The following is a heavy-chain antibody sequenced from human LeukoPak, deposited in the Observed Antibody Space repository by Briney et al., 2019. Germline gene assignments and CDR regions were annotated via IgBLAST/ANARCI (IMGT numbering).Heavy chain of an antibody. CDR3: ARIFHGYDFWSGYVYYYGMDV. CDR1: GYTFTSYD. J-gene: IGHJ6*02. Sequence: GASVKVSCKASGYTFTSYDINWVRQATGQGLEWMGRMNPNSGNTGYAQKFQGRVTMTRNTSISTAYMELSSLRSEDTAVYYCARIFHGYDFWSGYVYYYGMDVWGQGTTVTVSS. CDR2: MNPNSGNT. D-gene: IGHD3-3*01. V-gene: IGHV1-8*01.